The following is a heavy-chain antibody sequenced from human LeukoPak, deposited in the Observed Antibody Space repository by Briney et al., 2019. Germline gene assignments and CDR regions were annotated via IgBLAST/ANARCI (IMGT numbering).Heavy chain of an antibody. CDR2: IVVASGKT. CDR3: AAASVAPGGHFYGMDV. J-gene: IGHJ6*04. CDR1: GFTFSNSA. Sequence: ASVKVSCKASGFTFSNSAVQWVRQARGQRLEWIGWIVVASGKTNYAQSFRGRLTVSRDMSTSTAYMEVGSLRSEDTAVYYCAAASVAPGGHFYGMDVWGKGTTVTVSS. D-gene: IGHD2-8*02. V-gene: IGHV1-58*01.